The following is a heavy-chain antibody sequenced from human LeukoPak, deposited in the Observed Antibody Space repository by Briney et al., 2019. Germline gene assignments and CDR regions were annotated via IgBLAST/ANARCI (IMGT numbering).Heavy chain of an antibody. CDR3: ARDRSDIVVVVAATPVDY. V-gene: IGHV1-18*01. CDR2: ISAYNGNT. CDR1: GYTFTSYA. J-gene: IGHJ4*02. D-gene: IGHD2-15*01. Sequence: AASVKVSCKASGYTFTSYAMNWVRQAPGQGLEWMGWISAYNGNTNYAQKLQGRVTMTTDTSTSTAYMELRSLRADDTAVYYCARDRSDIVVVVAATPVDYWGQGTLVTVSS.